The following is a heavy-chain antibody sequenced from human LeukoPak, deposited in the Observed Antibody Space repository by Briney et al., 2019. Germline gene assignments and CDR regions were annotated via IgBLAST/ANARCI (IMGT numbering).Heavy chain of an antibody. V-gene: IGHV4-59*08. D-gene: IGHD5-12*01. CDR3: ATQPLGGYPIYYFDY. Sequence: PSETLSLTCTVSGDSISPYYWSWIRQPPGGGLEWIGYVFYTGSTNYNPSLKSRVTISVDTSRNQFSLKLSSVTAADTAVYYCATQPLGGYPIYYFDYWGQGTLVTVSS. CDR1: GDSISPYY. J-gene: IGHJ4*02. CDR2: VFYTGST.